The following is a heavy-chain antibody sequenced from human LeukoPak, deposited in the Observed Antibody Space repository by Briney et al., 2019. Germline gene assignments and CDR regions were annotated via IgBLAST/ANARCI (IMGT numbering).Heavy chain of an antibody. CDR3: ARDDIWGSYSNSPGAFGI. J-gene: IGHJ3*02. D-gene: IGHD4-11*01. CDR2: IYYSGST. V-gene: IGHV4-59*01. Sequence: SETLSLTCTVSGGSISSYYWSWIRQPPGKGLEWIGYIYYSGSTNYNPSLKSRVTISVDTSKNQFSLKLSSVTAADTAVYYCARDDIWGSYSNSPGAFGIWGQGTMVTVSS. CDR1: GGSISSYY.